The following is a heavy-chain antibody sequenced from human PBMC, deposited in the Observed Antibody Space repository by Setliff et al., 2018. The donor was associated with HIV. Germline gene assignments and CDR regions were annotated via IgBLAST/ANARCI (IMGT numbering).Heavy chain of an antibody. Sequence: LSLTCTVSGGSIRSSSHYWGWIRQSPGKGLEWVSYISSSSSYTNYADFVKGRFTISRDNSKNTLYLQMNYLRTDDTAVYFCARDFSTYYSIDSWGQGTLVTVSS. CDR1: GGSIRSSS. CDR2: ISSSSSYT. D-gene: IGHD3-22*01. J-gene: IGHJ4*02. CDR3: ARDFSTYYSIDS. V-gene: IGHV3-11*06.